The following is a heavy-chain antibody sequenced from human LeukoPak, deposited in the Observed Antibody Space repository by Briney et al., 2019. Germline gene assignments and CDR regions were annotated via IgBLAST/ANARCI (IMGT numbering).Heavy chain of an antibody. Sequence: GGSLRLSCAASGFTFSSYSMNWVRQAPGKGLEWVSSISSSSSYIYYADSVKGRFTISRDNAKNSLYLQMNSLRAEDTAVYYCARDLASGRYSSSPWGQGTLVTVSS. CDR3: ARDLASGRYSSSP. CDR1: GFTFSSYS. D-gene: IGHD6-13*01. J-gene: IGHJ5*02. V-gene: IGHV3-21*01. CDR2: ISSSSSYI.